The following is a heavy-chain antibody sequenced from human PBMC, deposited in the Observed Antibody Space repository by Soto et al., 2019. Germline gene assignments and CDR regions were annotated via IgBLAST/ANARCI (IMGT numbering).Heavy chain of an antibody. CDR1: GDSINDKNW. V-gene: IGHV4-4*02. CDR3: ARDQLEGNWFDP. J-gene: IGHJ5*02. CDR2: IYHSGST. Sequence: SETLSLTCSVSGDSINDKNWWTWLRQPPGKGLEWIGYIYHSGSTLYNPSLKSRVTISVDKSKNQFSLKLSSVTAADTAVYYCARDQLEGNWFDPWGQGTLVTVSS. D-gene: IGHD1-1*01.